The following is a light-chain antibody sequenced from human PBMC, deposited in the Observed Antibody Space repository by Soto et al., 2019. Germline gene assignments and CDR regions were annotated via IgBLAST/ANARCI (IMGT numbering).Light chain of an antibody. CDR3: QQRSNRLT. V-gene: IGKV3-11*01. CDR2: DAS. CDR1: QSVSSY. Sequence: EIVLTQSPATLYLSPGERATLSCRASQSVSSYLAWYKQKPGQAPRLLIYDASNRATGIPARFSGSGSGTDFTLTIRSLEPEDFAVDYCQQRSNRLTFGGGTKVDIK. J-gene: IGKJ4*01.